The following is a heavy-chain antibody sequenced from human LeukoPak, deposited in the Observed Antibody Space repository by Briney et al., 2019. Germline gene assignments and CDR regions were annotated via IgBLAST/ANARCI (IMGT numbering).Heavy chain of an antibody. V-gene: IGHV1-18*01. D-gene: IGHD3-10*01. J-gene: IGHJ4*02. CDR1: GYTFTSYG. CDR2: ISAYNGNT. CDR3: ARDRPFGELLGDY. Sequence: GASVKVSCKASGYTFTSYGISWVRQAPGQGLEWMGWISAYNGNTNYAQKLQGRVTMTTDTSTSNAYMELRSLRSDATAVYYCARDRPFGELLGDYWGQGTLVTVSS.